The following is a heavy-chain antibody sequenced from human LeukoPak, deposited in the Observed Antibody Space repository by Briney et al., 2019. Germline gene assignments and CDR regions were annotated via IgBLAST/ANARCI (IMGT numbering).Heavy chain of an antibody. CDR1: GGSISSGDYY. Sequence: SETLSLTCTVSGGSISSGDYYWSWIRQPPGKGLEWIGYIYYSGSTYYNPSLKSRVTISVDTSKNQFSPKLSSVTAADTAVYYCAREAPIFGVVITDYYYYGMDVWGQGTTVTVSS. J-gene: IGHJ6*02. D-gene: IGHD3-3*01. V-gene: IGHV4-30-4*01. CDR2: IYYSGST. CDR3: AREAPIFGVVITDYYYYGMDV.